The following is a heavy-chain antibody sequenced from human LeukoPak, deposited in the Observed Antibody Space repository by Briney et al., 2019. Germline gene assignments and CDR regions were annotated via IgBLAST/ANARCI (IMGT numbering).Heavy chain of an antibody. Sequence: PGRSLRLSCAASGFTFSSNGMYWVRQAPGKGLEWVSLIWYDGSKKYYVDSVKGRFTISRDNSKNTLYLQMDSLRAEGTAVYYCARMTGGSADYWGQGTLVTVSS. V-gene: IGHV3-33*07. CDR1: GFTFSSNG. CDR3: ARMTGGSADY. CDR2: IWYDGSKK. J-gene: IGHJ4*02. D-gene: IGHD3-9*01.